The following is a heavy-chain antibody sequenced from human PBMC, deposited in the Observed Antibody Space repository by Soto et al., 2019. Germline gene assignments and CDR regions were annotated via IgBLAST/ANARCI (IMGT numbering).Heavy chain of an antibody. Sequence: SETLSLTCGFYGGSLSPYSWSWIRQTPGKGLEWLAEINHSGSTNYNPALASRVTISIDTSNNQFSLKLRSVTAADTAVYYCARWYYDFWSGFFTHYFDPWGQGTQVT. CDR2: INHSGST. J-gene: IGHJ5*02. CDR3: ARWYYDFWSGFFTHYFDP. CDR1: GGSLSPYS. D-gene: IGHD3-3*01. V-gene: IGHV4-34*01.